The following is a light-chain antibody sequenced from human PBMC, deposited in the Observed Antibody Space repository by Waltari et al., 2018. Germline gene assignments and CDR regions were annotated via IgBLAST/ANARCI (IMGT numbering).Light chain of an antibody. V-gene: IGKV1-39*01. CDR1: QSISSY. CDR2: AAS. Sequence: DIQMTQSPSSLSASVGDRVTITCRASQSISSYLNWYQQKPGKAPKLLNYAASSLQSGVPSTFSGSGSGSDFTLTISSMQPQAFATYYCQQSYSTTYPFGQGTKLVIK. CDR3: QQSYSTTYP. J-gene: IGKJ2*01.